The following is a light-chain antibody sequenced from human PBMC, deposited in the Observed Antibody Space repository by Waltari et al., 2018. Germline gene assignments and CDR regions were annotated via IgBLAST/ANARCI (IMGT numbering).Light chain of an antibody. CDR1: QDISNH. CDR3: QQYDDFPPYT. V-gene: IGKV1-33*01. Sequence: DIQMTQSPSSLSASVGDRVTITCQASQDISNHVNWYQQKAGKAPKLLIYDASNLEIGVPSRFSGRGSGTHFTFTLSSLQPEDVATYYCQQYDDFPPYTFGQGTKVDIK. J-gene: IGKJ2*01. CDR2: DAS.